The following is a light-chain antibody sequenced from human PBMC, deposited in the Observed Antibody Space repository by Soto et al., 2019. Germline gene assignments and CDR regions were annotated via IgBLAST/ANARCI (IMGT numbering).Light chain of an antibody. CDR2: EVS. V-gene: IGLV2-8*01. Sequence: QSALTQPPSASGSPGQSVTISCTGTSSDVGTYNYVSWHQQHPGKAPKLLIYEVSKRPSGVPDRFSGSKSGNTASLTVSGLQAEEEDYYYCISYARSDTYVFGTGTKLTVL. CDR1: SSDVGTYNY. CDR3: ISYARSDTYV. J-gene: IGLJ1*01.